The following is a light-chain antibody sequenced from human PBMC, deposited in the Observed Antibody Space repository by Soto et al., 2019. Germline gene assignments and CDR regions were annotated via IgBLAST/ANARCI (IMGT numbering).Light chain of an antibody. CDR2: AAS. V-gene: IGKV1-39*01. J-gene: IGKJ2*01. Sequence: DIHMTQSPSSLSASVGDRVTITCRASQSISINLSWYQQKPGKAPQLLIYAASSLQSGVPSRFSGGGSGTDFTLTISSLQPEDFAFYYCQQSSTTLYTFGQGTNLEIK. CDR3: QQSSTTLYT. CDR1: QSISIN.